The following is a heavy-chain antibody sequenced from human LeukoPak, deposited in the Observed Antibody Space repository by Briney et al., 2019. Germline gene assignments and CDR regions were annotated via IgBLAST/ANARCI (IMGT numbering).Heavy chain of an antibody. V-gene: IGHV3-13*05. J-gene: IGHJ4*02. D-gene: IGHD6-19*01. CDR1: GFTFSSYD. CDR2: IGTAGDP. Sequence: GGSLRLSCAASGFTFSSYDMHWVRQVTGKGLEWVSAIGTAGDPSYPGSVKGRFTISREIAKNSLYLQMNSLRDGDTAVYYCVRASRGWYYFDYSGQGTLVTVSS. CDR3: VRASRGWYYFDY.